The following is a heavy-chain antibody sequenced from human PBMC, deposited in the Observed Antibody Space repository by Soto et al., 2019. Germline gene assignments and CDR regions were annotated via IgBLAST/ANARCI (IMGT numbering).Heavy chain of an antibody. J-gene: IGHJ3*02. CDR3: ATTKDCSGGSCYLGGAFDI. CDR2: FDPEDGET. Sequence: ASVKVSCKVSGYTLTELPMHWVRQAPGKGLEWMGGFDPEDGETIYAQKFQGRVTMTEDTSTDTAYMELSSLRSEDTAVYYCATTKDCSGGSCYLGGAFDIWGQGTMVTVSS. CDR1: GYTLTELP. V-gene: IGHV1-24*01. D-gene: IGHD2-15*01.